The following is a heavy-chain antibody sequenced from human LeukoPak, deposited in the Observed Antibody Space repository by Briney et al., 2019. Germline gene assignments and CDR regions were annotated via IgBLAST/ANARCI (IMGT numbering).Heavy chain of an antibody. CDR2: IIPIFGTA. D-gene: IGHD6-6*01. Sequence: SVKVSCKASGYTFTGYYMHWVRQAPGQGLEWMGGIIPIFGTANYAQKFQGRVTITTDESTSTAYMELSSLRSEDTAVYYCARGANSSSSHYYYYYMDVWGKGTTVTVSS. J-gene: IGHJ6*03. V-gene: IGHV1-69*05. CDR3: ARGANSSSSHYYYYYMDV. CDR1: GYTFTGYY.